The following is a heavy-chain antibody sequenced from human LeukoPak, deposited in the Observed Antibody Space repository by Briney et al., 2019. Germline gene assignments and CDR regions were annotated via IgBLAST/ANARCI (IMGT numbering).Heavy chain of an antibody. J-gene: IGHJ3*02. Sequence: GGSLRLSCAASGFTFDDYGMSWVRQAPGKGLEWVSGINWNGGSTGYVDSVKGRLTISRDNAKNSLYLQMNSLRAEDTALYYCARDLFGYNAFDIWGQGTMVTVSS. CDR2: INWNGGST. CDR1: GFTFDDYG. V-gene: IGHV3-20*04. CDR3: ARDLFGYNAFDI. D-gene: IGHD1-14*01.